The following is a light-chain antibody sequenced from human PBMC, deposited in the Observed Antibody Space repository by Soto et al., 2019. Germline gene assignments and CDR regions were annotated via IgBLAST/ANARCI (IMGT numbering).Light chain of an antibody. J-gene: IGKJ3*01. CDR3: QQYYGTPLT. V-gene: IGKV4-1*01. CDR1: QSVFYSSSNKNY. CDR2: WAS. Sequence: DIVMTQSPDSLAVSLGERATINCKSSQSVFYSSSNKNYLAWYQQKPGQPPKLLIYWASTRESGVPDRFSGSGSGTDFTLTISSLQADDVAVYYCQQYYGTPLTFGPGTKVDIK.